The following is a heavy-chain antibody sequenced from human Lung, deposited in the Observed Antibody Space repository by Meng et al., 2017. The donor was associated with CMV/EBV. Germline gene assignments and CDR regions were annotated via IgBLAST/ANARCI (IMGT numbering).Heavy chain of an antibody. CDR1: GFTFSSYA. CDR3: ARATLEYCSSTSCYPFDY. CDR2: ISGGGGST. J-gene: IGHJ4*02. Sequence: GGSLRLXCAASGFTFSSYAMTWVRQAPGKGLEWVSVISGGGGSTYYADSVKGRFTISRDNSKNTLYLQVNSLRAEDTAVYYCARATLEYCSSTSCYPFDYWGQGTXVTGAS. D-gene: IGHD2-2*01. V-gene: IGHV3-23*01.